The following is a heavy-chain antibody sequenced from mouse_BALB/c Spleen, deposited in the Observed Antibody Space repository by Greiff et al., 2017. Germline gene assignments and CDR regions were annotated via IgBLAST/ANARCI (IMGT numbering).Heavy chain of an antibody. V-gene: IGHV7-3*02. Sequence: EVKLMESGGGLVQPGGSLRLSCATSGFTFTDYYMSWVRQPPGKALEWLGFIRNKANGYTTEYSASVKGRFTISRDNSQSILYLQMNTLRAEDSATYYCARDDYDDEFAYWGQGTLVTVSA. CDR2: IRNKANGYTT. CDR3: ARDDYDDEFAY. CDR1: GFTFTDYY. J-gene: IGHJ3*01. D-gene: IGHD2-4*01.